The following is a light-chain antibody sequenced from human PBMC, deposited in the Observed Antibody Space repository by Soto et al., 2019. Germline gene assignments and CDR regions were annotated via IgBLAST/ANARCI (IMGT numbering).Light chain of an antibody. Sequence: QSVLTQPPSASGTPGQRVTISCSGSSSNIGSNPVSWHQQLPGTAPKLLIYKSDQRPSGVPDRFSGSQSGTSASLAISGLQSEDEAHYYCAAWDDSPNGVVFGGGTKLTVL. J-gene: IGLJ3*02. CDR3: AAWDDSPNGVV. CDR1: SSNIGSNP. V-gene: IGLV1-44*01. CDR2: KSD.